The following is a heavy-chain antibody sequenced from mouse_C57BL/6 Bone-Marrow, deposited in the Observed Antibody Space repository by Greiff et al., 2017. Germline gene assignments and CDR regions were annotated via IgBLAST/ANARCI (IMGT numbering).Heavy chain of an antibody. D-gene: IGHD2-13*01. CDR2: IYPRSGNT. J-gene: IGHJ4*01. CDR3: ARDYFYAMDY. Sequence: QVQLKQSGAELARPGASVKLSCKASGYTFTSYGLSWVKQRTGQGLEWIGEIYPRSGNTYSNEKFKGKATLTADKSSSTAYMELRSLTSEDAAVYFCARDYFYAMDYWGQGTSVTVSS. CDR1: GYTFTSYG. V-gene: IGHV1-81*01.